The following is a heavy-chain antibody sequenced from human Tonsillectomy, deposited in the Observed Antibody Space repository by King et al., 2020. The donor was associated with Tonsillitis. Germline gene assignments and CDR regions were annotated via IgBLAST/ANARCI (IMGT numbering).Heavy chain of an antibody. V-gene: IGHV3-23*04. J-gene: IGHJ4*02. Sequence: VQLVESGGGLVHPGGSLRLSCAASGFTFSSSVMSWVRQAPGKGLEWVSAISGSGGSTYYADSVEGRFTVSRDNSENTLYLQMSSLSPEDTAVYSGAKGRAYSSSWYGSDFDYWGQGILVTVSS. CDR1: GFTFSSSV. D-gene: IGHD6-13*01. CDR3: AKGRAYSSSWYGSDFDY. CDR2: ISGSGGST.